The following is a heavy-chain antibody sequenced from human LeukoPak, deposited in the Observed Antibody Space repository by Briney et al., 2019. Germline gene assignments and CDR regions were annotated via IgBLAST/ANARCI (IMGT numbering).Heavy chain of an antibody. D-gene: IGHD3-10*01. CDR3: ARLVRFTMVRGAHFDY. J-gene: IGHJ4*02. CDR1: GGSISSSSYF. V-gene: IGHV4-39*01. Sequence: SETLSLTCTVSGGSISSSSYFWGWIRQPPGKGLEWIGSIYYSGSTYYNPSLKNRVTTSVDTSKNQFSLKLSSVTAADTAVYYCARLVRFTMVRGAHFDYWGQGTLVTASS. CDR2: IYYSGST.